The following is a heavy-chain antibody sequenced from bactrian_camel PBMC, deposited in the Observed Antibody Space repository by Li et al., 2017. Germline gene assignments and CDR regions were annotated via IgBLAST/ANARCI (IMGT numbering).Heavy chain of an antibody. V-gene: IGHV3S1*01. Sequence: HVQLVESGGGSVQPGGSLRLSCATSGFTFSHWDMNWVRQVPGKGLDWVSRINTGDTYYAPSVQGRFTISRDNTKNILYLQMNSLKSEDTALYYCAKDLFTDYARWGQGTQVTVS. D-gene: IGHD4*01. CDR2: INTGDT. CDR1: GFTFSHWD. J-gene: IGHJ4*01. CDR3: AKDLFTDYAR.